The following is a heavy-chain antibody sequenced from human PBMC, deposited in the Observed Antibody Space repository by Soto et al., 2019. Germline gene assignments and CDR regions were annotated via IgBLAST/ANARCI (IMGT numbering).Heavy chain of an antibody. V-gene: IGHV3-11*01. CDR2: ISGSGRTI. Sequence: QVQLVESGGGLVKPGGPLRPPSAASGLVSSDSRGWAGQAPGKGLEWLSYISGSGRTIYSADSVKGRFTISRDNATNSLYLQMNNVRTEDTAVYYCARLPFPWGWFDPWGQGTLVTVSS. CDR1: GLVSSDS. D-gene: IGHD3-16*01. CDR3: ARLPFPWGWFDP. J-gene: IGHJ5*02.